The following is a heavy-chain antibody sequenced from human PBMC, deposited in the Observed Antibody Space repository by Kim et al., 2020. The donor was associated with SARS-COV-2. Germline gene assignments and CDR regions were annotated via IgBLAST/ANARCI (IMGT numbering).Heavy chain of an antibody. Sequence: GESLKISCKGSGYSFTSYWIGWVRQMPGKGLEWMGIIYPGDSDTRYSPSFQGQVTISADKSISTAYLQWSSLKASDTAMYYCARVNGIAAAGTGNWFDPWVQGTLVTVSS. J-gene: IGHJ5*02. D-gene: IGHD6-13*01. V-gene: IGHV5-51*01. CDR2: IYPGDSDT. CDR3: ARVNGIAAAGTGNWFDP. CDR1: GYSFTSYW.